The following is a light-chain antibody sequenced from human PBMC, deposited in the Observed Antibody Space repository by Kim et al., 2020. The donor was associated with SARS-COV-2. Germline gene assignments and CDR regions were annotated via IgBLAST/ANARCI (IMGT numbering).Light chain of an antibody. CDR1: RNIATW. V-gene: IGKV1-5*03. CDR3: QQYKSYPWT. CDR2: KAS. J-gene: IGKJ1*01. Sequence: GDRVTITCRASRNIATWVAWYQQKPGEAPRLLIYKASNLKSGVPSRFSGSGSGTEFTLTTDSLQADDLATYYCQQYKSYPWTFGQGTKLEI.